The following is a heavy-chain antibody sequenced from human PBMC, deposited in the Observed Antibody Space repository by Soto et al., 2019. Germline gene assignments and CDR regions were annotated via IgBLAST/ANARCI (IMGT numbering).Heavy chain of an antibody. D-gene: IGHD3-3*01. CDR1: GFTVSSNY. J-gene: IGHJ4*02. CDR2: IYSGGST. Sequence: EVQLVETGGGLIQPGGSLRLSCAASGFTVSSNYMSWVRQAPGKGLEWVSVIYSGGSTYYADSVKGRFPISRDNSKNTLYLQMNSLRAEDTAVYYCAKGARGVFWSGYTFDYWGQGTLVTVSS. V-gene: IGHV3-53*02. CDR3: AKGARGVFWSGYTFDY.